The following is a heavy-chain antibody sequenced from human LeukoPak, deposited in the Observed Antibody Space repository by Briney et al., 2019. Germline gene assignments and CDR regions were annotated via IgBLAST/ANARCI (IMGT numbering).Heavy chain of an antibody. Sequence: GASVKVSCKSSGYTFTDYGISWVRRAPGQGLEWMGWISGYNGNSKYAHKVQGRVTMTTDTSTSTTYMELRSLRSDDTAVYYCARDEPYSSGWYYFDYWGQGTLVTVSS. V-gene: IGHV1-18*01. J-gene: IGHJ4*02. CDR1: GYTFTDYG. CDR3: ARDEPYSSGWYYFDY. CDR2: ISGYNGNS. D-gene: IGHD6-19*01.